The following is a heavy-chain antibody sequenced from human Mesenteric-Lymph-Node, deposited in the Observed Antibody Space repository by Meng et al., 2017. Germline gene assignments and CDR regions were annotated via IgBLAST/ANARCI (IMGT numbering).Heavy chain of an antibody. Sequence: QVQLVQSGGEVKKPGDSGKVLCRTSGYIFTDYFIYWVRQAPGQGPEWMGRVNPYSGGTDYSQKFQGRITVTGDTSTGTSYMELLSLRSDDTAMYFCARDQETGSIWHWGQGTLVTVSS. CDR1: GYIFTDYF. J-gene: IGHJ4*02. CDR3: ARDQETGSIWH. CDR2: VNPYSGGT. V-gene: IGHV1-2*06. D-gene: IGHD5-24*01.